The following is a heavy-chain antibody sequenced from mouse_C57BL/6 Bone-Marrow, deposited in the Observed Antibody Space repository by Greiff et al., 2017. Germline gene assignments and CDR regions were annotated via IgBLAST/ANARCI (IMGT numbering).Heavy chain of an antibody. Sequence: EVQLQQSGPGLVKPSPSLSLSCSVTGYSITSCYYWNWIRQFPGNKLEWMGYISYDGSNNYNPSLKNRIAITRDTSKNQFFLKLNSVTTEDTATYYCARIYYGNYVGDYWGQGTTLTVSS. D-gene: IGHD2-1*01. CDR2: ISYDGSN. V-gene: IGHV3-6*01. CDR3: ARIYYGNYVGDY. J-gene: IGHJ2*01. CDR1: GYSITSCYY.